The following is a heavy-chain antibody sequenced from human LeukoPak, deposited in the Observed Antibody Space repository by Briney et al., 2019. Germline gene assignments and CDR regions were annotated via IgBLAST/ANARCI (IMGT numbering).Heavy chain of an antibody. CDR1: GFTFCSYA. CDR2: ISGSGGST. D-gene: IGHD6-19*01. CDR3: AKRGDSSGWYYFDY. J-gene: IGHJ4*02. Sequence: PGGSLTLSCAGYGFTFCSYAMIWLGQAPGKGLEWVSGISGSGGSTYYADSVEGRFTISRDNSQNTLYLQMNSLRADDTAVYYCAKRGDSSGWYYFDYWGQGTLVTVSS. V-gene: IGHV3-23*01.